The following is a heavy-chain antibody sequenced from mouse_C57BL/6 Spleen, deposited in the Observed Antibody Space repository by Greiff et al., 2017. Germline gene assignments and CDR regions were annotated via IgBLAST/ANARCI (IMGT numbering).Heavy chain of an antibody. CDR2: INPGSGGT. V-gene: IGHV1-54*01. CDR1: GYAFTNYL. Sequence: QVQLQQSGAELVRPGTSVKVSCKASGYAFTNYLIEWVKQRPGQGLEWIGVINPGSGGTNYNEKFKGKATLTADKSSSTAYMPLSSLPSEDSAVYFCASYDYDEGAFDYWGQGTTLTVSS. D-gene: IGHD2-4*01. CDR3: ASYDYDEGAFDY. J-gene: IGHJ2*01.